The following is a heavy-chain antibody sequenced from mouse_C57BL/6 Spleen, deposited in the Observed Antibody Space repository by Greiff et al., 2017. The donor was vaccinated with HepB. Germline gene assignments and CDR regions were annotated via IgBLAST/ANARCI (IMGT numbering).Heavy chain of an antibody. CDR2: ISDGGSYT. J-gene: IGHJ2*01. D-gene: IGHD1-1*01. Sequence: EVNLVESGGGLVKPGGSLKLSCAASGFTFSSYAMSWVRQTPEKRLEWVATISDGGSYTYYPDNVKGRFTISRDNAKNNLYLQMSHLKSEDTAMYYCARDSTTVDYFDYWGQGTTLTVSS. V-gene: IGHV5-4*01. CDR1: GFTFSSYA. CDR3: ARDSTTVDYFDY.